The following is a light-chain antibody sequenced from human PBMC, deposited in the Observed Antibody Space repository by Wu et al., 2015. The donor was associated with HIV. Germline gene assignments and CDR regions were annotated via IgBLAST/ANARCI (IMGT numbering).Light chain of an antibody. Sequence: IQLTQSPSSLSASVGDRVTITCRASQGISSYLAWYQQKPGKAPKLLIYAASTLQSGVPSRFSASGSGTDFTLTISSLQPEDFATYYCQQLNSYPWTFGQGTKVEIK. J-gene: IGKJ1*01. CDR2: AAS. V-gene: IGKV1-9*01. CDR3: QQLNSYPWT. CDR1: QGISSY.